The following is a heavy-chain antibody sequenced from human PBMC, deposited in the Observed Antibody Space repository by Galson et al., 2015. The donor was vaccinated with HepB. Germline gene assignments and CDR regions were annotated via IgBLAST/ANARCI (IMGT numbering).Heavy chain of an antibody. CDR1: GGSINSGDYY. CDR2: IYYSGST. V-gene: IGHV4-30-4*01. J-gene: IGHJ5*02. Sequence: TLSLTCTVSGGSINSGDYYWSWIRQPPGKGLEWIGYIYYSGSTYYKPSLKSRVSISVDTSKNQFSLKLSSVAAADTAVYYCAREVWCSSSSCYAATNWFDPWGQGTLVTVSS. CDR3: AREVWCSSSSCYAATNWFDP. D-gene: IGHD2-2*01.